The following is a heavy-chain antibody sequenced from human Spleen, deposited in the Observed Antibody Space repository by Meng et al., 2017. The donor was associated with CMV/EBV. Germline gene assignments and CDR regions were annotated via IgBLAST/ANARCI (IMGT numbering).Heavy chain of an antibody. CDR3: ARDQYLGGMDV. D-gene: IGHD4-11*01. J-gene: IGHJ6*02. V-gene: IGHV3-23*01. CDR2: INWNGGGA. CDR1: GLTFSNYA. Sequence: LSLTCAASGLTFSNYAMTWVRQAPGKGLEWVSGINWNGGGAAYADSVKGRFAISRDNSKNTLYLQMNSLRAEDTAVYYCARDQYLGGMDVWGQGTTVTVSS.